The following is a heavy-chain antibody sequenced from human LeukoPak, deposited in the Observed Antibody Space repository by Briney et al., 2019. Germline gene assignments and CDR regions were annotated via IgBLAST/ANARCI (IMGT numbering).Heavy chain of an antibody. CDR3: ARGGWNKFDY. CDR1: GGSFSGYY. J-gene: IGHJ4*02. Sequence: SETLSLTCAVYGGSFSGYYWSWIRQPPGKGLGWIGEINHGGSANYNPSLKSRVTISVDTSKNQFSLKLSSVTAADTAVYYCARGGWNKFDYWGQGTLVTVSS. CDR2: INHGGSA. V-gene: IGHV4-34*01. D-gene: IGHD1-1*01.